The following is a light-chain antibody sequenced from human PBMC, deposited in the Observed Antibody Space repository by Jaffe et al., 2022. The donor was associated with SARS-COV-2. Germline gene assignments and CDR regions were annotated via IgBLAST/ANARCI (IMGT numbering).Light chain of an antibody. V-gene: IGLV1-44*01. CDR1: SSNIGSNN. CDR3: ATWDDSLNGLWV. CDR2: TNI. J-gene: IGLJ3*02. Sequence: QSVLTQPPSASGTPGQRVTISCSGSSSNIGSNNVNWYQQLPGTAPKLLIYTNIQRPSGVPDRFSGSKSGTSASLAISGLQSEDEADYYCATWDDSLNGLWVFGGGTKLTVL.